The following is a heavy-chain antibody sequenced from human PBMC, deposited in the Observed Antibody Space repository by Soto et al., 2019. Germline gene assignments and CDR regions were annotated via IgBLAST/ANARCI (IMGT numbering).Heavy chain of an antibody. CDR2: IYYSGST. J-gene: IGHJ4*02. CDR1: GGSISSGDYY. Sequence: QVQLQESGPGLVKPSQTLSLTCTVSGGSISSGDYYWSWIRQPPGKGLECIGYIYYSGSTYYNPSLKGRVTLSVDTSKPQFYLKLSSVTGADTAVYDCARRKSSPYFDYWGQGTLVTVSS. D-gene: IGHD3-10*01. V-gene: IGHV4-30-4*01. CDR3: ARRKSSPYFDY.